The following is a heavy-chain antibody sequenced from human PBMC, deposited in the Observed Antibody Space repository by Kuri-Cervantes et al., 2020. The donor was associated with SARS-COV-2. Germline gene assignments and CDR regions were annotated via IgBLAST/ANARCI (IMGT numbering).Heavy chain of an antibody. V-gene: IGHV3-48*03. Sequence: LSLTCAASGFTFSSYEMNWVRQAPGKGLEWVSYISSSGSTIYYADSVKGRFTISRDNAKNSLYLQMNSLRAEDTAVYYCARYVPYFSIVGPTGSYMDVWGKGTTVTVSS. CDR3: ARYVPYFSIVGPTGSYMDV. CDR2: ISSSGSTI. D-gene: IGHD1-26*01. CDR1: GFTFSSYE. J-gene: IGHJ6*03.